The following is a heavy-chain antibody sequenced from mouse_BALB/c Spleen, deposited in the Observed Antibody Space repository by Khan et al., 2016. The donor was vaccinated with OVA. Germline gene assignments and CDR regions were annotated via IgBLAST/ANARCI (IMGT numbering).Heavy chain of an antibody. CDR3: TRDRIDY. CDR2: INPTSGYT. V-gene: IGHV1-7*01. CDR1: GYTFTTYW. Sequence: QVRLQQSGAELAKPGASVKMSCKASGYTFTTYWMHWVKQRPGQGLEWIGYINPTSGYTDYNEKFKDRATLSADKSSSTAYMQLSSLTSEDSAVYYCTRDRIDYWCHGTTLTVSS. J-gene: IGHJ2*01.